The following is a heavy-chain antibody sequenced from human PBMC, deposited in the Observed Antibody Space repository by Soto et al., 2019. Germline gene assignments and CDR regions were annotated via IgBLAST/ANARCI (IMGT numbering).Heavy chain of an antibody. D-gene: IGHD2-8*01. Sequence: EVQLVESGGGLVKPGGSLRLSCAASGLSFSKAWMNWVRQAPGKGLEWVGRIKSKTDGGTTDYAAPVKGRFTISRDDSKNTLYLQMNSLKTEDTAVYYCTTVGTYCSNANGVCYYHYHAMDVWGQGTTVTVSS. CDR3: TTVGTYCSNANGVCYYHYHAMDV. J-gene: IGHJ6*02. CDR1: GLSFSKAW. CDR2: IKSKTDGGTT. V-gene: IGHV3-15*01.